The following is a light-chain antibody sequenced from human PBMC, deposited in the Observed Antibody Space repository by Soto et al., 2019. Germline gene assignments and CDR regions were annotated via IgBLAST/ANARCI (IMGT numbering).Light chain of an antibody. V-gene: IGKV1-5*03. CDR2: KAS. CDR3: QQYNSYSVA. J-gene: IGKJ1*01. CDR1: KSISSW. Sequence: IRLTLSPSTRSASLGDRVTITCRPSKSISSWLDGYQQNPGKAPKLLIYKASSLDSGVPARFSGSGSGTEFTLTISSLQPDDFATYYCQQYNSYSVAFGQGTKVDIK.